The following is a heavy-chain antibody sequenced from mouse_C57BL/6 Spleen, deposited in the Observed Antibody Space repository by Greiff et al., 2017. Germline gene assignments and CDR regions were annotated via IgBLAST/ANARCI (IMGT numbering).Heavy chain of an antibody. D-gene: IGHD1-1*01. CDR1: GYTFTSYW. J-gene: IGHJ2*01. V-gene: IGHV1-55*01. CDR3: ARRITTVVAPLDY. Sequence: QVQLQQPGAELVKPGASVKMSCKASGYTFTSYWITWVKQRPGQGLEWIGDIYPGSGSTNYNEKFKSKATLTVDTSSSTAYMQLSSLTSEDSAVYYCARRITTVVAPLDYWGQGTTRTVSS. CDR2: IYPGSGST.